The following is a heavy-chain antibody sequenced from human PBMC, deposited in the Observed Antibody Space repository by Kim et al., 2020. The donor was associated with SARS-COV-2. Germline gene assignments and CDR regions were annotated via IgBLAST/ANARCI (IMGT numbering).Heavy chain of an antibody. J-gene: IGHJ4*02. Sequence: GGSLRLSCAASGFTFSSYSMNWVRQAPGKGLEWVSSISSSSSYIYYADSVKGRFTISRDNAKNSLYLQMNSLRAEDTAVYYCARDRGIHSYGTIPDYWGQGTLVTVSS. CDR3: ARDRGIHSYGTIPDY. V-gene: IGHV3-21*01. CDR2: ISSSSSYI. CDR1: GFTFSSYS. D-gene: IGHD5-18*01.